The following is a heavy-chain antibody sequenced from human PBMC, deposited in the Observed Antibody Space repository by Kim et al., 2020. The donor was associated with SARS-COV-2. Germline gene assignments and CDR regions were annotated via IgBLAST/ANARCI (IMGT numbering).Heavy chain of an antibody. CDR3: ARGTGGVRWLQGSHFDP. CDR1: GGSISSGYYY. Sequence: SETLSLTCTVSGGSISSGYYYWSWIRQYPGKGLEWIGYIYNSGSTYYNPSLKSRVSISKDTSKTQFSLKLSSVTAADTAVYYCARGTGGVRWLQGSHFDPWGQGTLVTVSP. CDR2: IYNSGST. V-gene: IGHV4-31*03. J-gene: IGHJ5*02. D-gene: IGHD5-12*01.